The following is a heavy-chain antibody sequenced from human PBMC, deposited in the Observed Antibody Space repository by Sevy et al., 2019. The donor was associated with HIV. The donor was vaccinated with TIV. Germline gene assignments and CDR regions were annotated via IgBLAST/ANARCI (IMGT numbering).Heavy chain of an antibody. CDR1: GFTFSDPW. CDR3: ATHLSFCFAMKVVAEGGMDV. V-gene: IGHV3-15*01. Sequence: GGSLRLSCVASGFTFSDPWMSWVRQTPGKGLEWVGRIKSKSDGGTTDYAAPVKGRFTISREDSKNPLYLQMNSLKTDDTAVYYGATHLSFCFAMKVVAEGGMDVWGQGTTVTVSS. CDR2: IKSKSDGGTT. J-gene: IGHJ6*02. D-gene: IGHD3-22*01.